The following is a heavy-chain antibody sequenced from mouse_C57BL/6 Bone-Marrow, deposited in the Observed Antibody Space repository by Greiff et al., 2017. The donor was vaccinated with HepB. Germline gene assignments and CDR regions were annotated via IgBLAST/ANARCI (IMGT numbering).Heavy chain of an antibody. J-gene: IGHJ2*01. D-gene: IGHD1-1*01. V-gene: IGHV5-9*01. CDR3: ARHDPLLRGYYFDY. CDR2: ISGGGGNT. CDR1: GFTFSSYT. Sequence: DVMLVESGGGLVKPGGSLKLSCAASGFTFSSYTMSWVRQTPEKRLEWVATISGGGGNTYYPDSVKGRFTISRDNAKNTLYLQMSSLRSEDTALYYCARHDPLLRGYYFDYWGQGTTLTVSS.